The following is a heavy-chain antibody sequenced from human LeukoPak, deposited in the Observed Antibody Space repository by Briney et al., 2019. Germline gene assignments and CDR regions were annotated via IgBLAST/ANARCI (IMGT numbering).Heavy chain of an antibody. CDR3: AXXXXXYSXGXXAXDFDY. Sequence: PSVTLSLTCTVSGDSLSDHYWNWIRQPPGKGLEWIGCIYNSASPTYHRSLERRVTLSLDTSTNHFSLNLTSVLAPDTAVYYCAXXXXXYSXGXXAXDFDYXXQGTLVTVSS. CDR1: GDSLSDHY. J-gene: IGHJ4*02. D-gene: IGHD6-19*01. V-gene: IGHV4-59*11. CDR2: IYNSASP.